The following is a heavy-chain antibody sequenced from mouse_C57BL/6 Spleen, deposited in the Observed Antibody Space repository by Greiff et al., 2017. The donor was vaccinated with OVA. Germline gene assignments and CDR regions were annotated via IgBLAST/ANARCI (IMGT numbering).Heavy chain of an antibody. CDR2: ISSGGSYT. D-gene: IGHD1-1*01. Sequence: EVKLMESGGDLVKPGGSLKLSCAASGFTFSSYGMSWVRQTPDKRLEWVATISSGGSYTYYPDSVKGRVTISRDNAKNTLYLQMSSLKSEDTAMYYCARRAYYGSSYYYAMDYWGQGTSVTVSS. V-gene: IGHV5-6*01. J-gene: IGHJ4*01. CDR1: GFTFSSYG. CDR3: ARRAYYGSSYYYAMDY.